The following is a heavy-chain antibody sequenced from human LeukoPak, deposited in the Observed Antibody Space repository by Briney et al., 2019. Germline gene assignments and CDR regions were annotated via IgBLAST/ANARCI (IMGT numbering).Heavy chain of an antibody. CDR2: INPSGGST. Sequence: ASVKVSCKVSGYTFNHYGISWVRQAPGQGLEWMGIINPSGGSTSYAQKFQGRVTMTRDTSTSTVYMELSSLRSEDTAVYYCARERSITIFGVVTPNWFDPWGQGTLVTVSS. V-gene: IGHV1-46*02. D-gene: IGHD3-3*01. CDR3: ARERSITIFGVVTPNWFDP. CDR1: GYTFNHYG. J-gene: IGHJ5*02.